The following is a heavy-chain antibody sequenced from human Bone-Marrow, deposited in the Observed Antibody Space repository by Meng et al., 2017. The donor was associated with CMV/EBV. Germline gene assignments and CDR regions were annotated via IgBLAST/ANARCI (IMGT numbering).Heavy chain of an antibody. CDR1: GFTFSSYE. V-gene: IGHV3-48*03. CDR2: ISSSGSTI. Sequence: GGSLRLSCAASGFTFSSYEMNWVRQAPGKGLEWVSYISSSGSTIYYADSVKGRFTISRDNAKNSLYLQMNSLRADDTAFYYCAKDTSPYCSGGTCYPGWFDPWGQGTLVTVSS. D-gene: IGHD2-15*01. CDR3: AKDTSPYCSGGTCYPGWFDP. J-gene: IGHJ5*02.